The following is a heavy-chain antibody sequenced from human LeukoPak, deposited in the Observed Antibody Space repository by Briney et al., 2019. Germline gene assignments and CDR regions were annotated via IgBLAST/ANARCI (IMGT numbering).Heavy chain of an antibody. D-gene: IGHD4-11*01. Sequence: SETLSLTCTVSGGSIGSSSYYWGWIRQPPGKGLEWIGSIYYSGSTYYNPSLKSRVTISVDTSKNQFSLKLSSVTAADTAVYYCARRIGVGFYSSYLKSWFDPWGQGTLVTVSS. CDR2: IYYSGST. CDR3: ARRIGVGFYSSYLKSWFDP. V-gene: IGHV4-39*07. CDR1: GGSIGSSSYY. J-gene: IGHJ5*02.